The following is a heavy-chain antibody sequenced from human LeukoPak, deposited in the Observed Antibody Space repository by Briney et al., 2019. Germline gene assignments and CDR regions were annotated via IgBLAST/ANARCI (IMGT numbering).Heavy chain of an antibody. V-gene: IGHV3-11*01. J-gene: IGHJ4*02. Sequence: PGGSLRLSCAASGFTFSDYYMSRIHQAPGKGLEWVSYISSSGSTIYYADSVKGRFTISRDNAKNSLYLQMNSLRAEDTAVYYCARVVSSGYYGVDYWGQGTLVTVSS. CDR2: ISSSGSTI. CDR1: GFTFSDYY. D-gene: IGHD3-22*01. CDR3: ARVVSSGYYGVDY.